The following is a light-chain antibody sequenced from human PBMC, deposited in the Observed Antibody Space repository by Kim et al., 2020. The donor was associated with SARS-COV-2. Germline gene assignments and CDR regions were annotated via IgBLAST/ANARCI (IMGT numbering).Light chain of an antibody. J-gene: IGKJ4*01. Sequence: ASVGDRVTITCRASQSISSWLSWYQQKPGKAPKLLIYKASSLESGVPSRFSGSGSGTEFTLTISSLQPDDFATYYCQQYNSYPLTFGGGTKVDIK. CDR3: QQYNSYPLT. CDR1: QSISSW. V-gene: IGKV1-5*03. CDR2: KAS.